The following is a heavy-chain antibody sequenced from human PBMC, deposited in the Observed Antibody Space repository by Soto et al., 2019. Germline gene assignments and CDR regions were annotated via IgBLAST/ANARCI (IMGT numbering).Heavy chain of an antibody. CDR3: ARDCSGGSCYDY. CDR1: GGSISSYY. J-gene: IGHJ4*02. D-gene: IGHD2-15*01. V-gene: IGHV4-59*01. Sequence: PSETLSLTCTVSGGSISSYYWSWIRQPPGKGLEWIGYIYYSGSTNYNPSLKSRVTISVDTSKNQFSLKLSSVTAADTAVYYCARDCSGGSCYDYWGQGTLVTVS. CDR2: IYYSGST.